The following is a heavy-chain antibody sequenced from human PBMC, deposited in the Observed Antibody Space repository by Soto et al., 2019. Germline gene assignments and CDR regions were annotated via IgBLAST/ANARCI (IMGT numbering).Heavy chain of an antibody. CDR3: AREGADPYYYYGMDV. Sequence: QVQLQESGPGLVKPSQTLSLTCTVAGGSISGGGYFWSWIRQHPGKGLEWIGFIYYSGSTYYNPSLKSRVTISVDTSKNQFSLKLSSVTAADTAVYYCAREGADPYYYYGMDVWGQGTTVTVSS. CDR2: IYYSGST. CDR1: GGSISGGGYF. J-gene: IGHJ6*02. V-gene: IGHV4-31*03.